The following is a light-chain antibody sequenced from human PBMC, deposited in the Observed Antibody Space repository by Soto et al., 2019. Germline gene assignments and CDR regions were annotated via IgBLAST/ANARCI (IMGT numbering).Light chain of an antibody. CDR1: QSVSRK. Sequence: EIVITQSPATLSVSPGERATLSCRASQSVSRKLAWYQQTRGQAPRLLIYGASTRATGVPARFSGSGSGTEFTLTISNLQSEDFAVYHCPQYDKWPRTFGQGAKVDIK. CDR2: GAS. V-gene: IGKV3-15*01. CDR3: PQYDKWPRT. J-gene: IGKJ1*01.